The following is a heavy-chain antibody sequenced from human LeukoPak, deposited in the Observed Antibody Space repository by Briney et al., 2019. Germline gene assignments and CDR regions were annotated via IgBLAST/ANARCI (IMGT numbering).Heavy chain of an antibody. V-gene: IGHV4-39*07. J-gene: IGHJ3*02. CDR2: IYYSGST. CDR3: ARIPNLMITFGGVIGAFDI. Sequence: SETLSLTCTVSGGSISGSSYYWGWIRQRPGKGLEWIGSIYYSGSTYYNPSLKSRVTISVDTSKNQFSLKLSSVTAADTAVYYCARIPNLMITFGGVIGAFDIWGQGTMVTVSS. D-gene: IGHD3-16*02. CDR1: GGSISGSSYY.